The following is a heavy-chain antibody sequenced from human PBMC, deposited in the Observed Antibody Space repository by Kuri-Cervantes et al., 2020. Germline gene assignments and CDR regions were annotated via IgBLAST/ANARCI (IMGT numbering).Heavy chain of an antibody. CDR2: ISGSGGST. CDR3: ARPRGYQLPTHQIYYYYYALDV. J-gene: IGHJ6*02. D-gene: IGHD6-25*01. Sequence: GGSLRLSCAASGFTFSSYAMSWVRQAPGKGLEWVSAISGSGGSTYYADSVKGRFTISRDNSKNTLYLQMTSLRAEDTAVYYRARPRGYQLPTHQIYYYYYALDVCGQATT. CDR1: GFTFSSYA. V-gene: IGHV3-23*01.